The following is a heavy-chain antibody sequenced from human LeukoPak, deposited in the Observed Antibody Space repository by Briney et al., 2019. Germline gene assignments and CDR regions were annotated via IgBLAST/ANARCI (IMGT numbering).Heavy chain of an antibody. CDR3: ARKLLLSTALAAFDI. J-gene: IGHJ3*02. Sequence: PGGSLRLSCAASGFTVSSNYVSWVLQAPGKGLEWVSVFYSGGSTYCADFVKGRFTISRDNSKNTLYLQMNSLRAEDTAVYYCARKLLLSTALAAFDIWGQGTMVTVSS. V-gene: IGHV3-66*01. D-gene: IGHD2-15*01. CDR2: FYSGGST. CDR1: GFTVSSNY.